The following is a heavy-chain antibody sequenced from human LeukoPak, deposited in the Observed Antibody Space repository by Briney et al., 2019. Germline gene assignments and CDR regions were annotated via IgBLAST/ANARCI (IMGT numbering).Heavy chain of an antibody. CDR3: AASGPVGGNWYSTDF. J-gene: IGHJ4*02. CDR1: GFTFVSSG. Sequence: GSLRLSCAALGFTFVSSGRHWVGRAPGKGLEGVAFIRYDGSNKYYAASVKGRFTISRDNSKSTLYLQMNSLRTEDTAVYYCAASGPVGGNWYSTDFWGQGTLVTASS. V-gene: IGHV3-30*02. D-gene: IGHD1-7*01. CDR2: IRYDGSNK.